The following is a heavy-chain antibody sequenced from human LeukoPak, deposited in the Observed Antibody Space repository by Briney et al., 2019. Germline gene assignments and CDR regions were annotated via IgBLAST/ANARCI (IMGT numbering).Heavy chain of an antibody. Sequence: PGGSLRLSCAASGFTFSSYNMNWVRQAPGKGLEWVSFISSSSSYIYYADSVKGRFTISRDNAKNSLYLQMNSLRAEDTAVYYCAGAVSYRGWFDPWGQGTLVTVSS. J-gene: IGHJ5*02. V-gene: IGHV3-21*01. CDR1: GFTFSSYN. CDR2: ISSSSSYI. D-gene: IGHD1-26*01. CDR3: AGAVSYRGWFDP.